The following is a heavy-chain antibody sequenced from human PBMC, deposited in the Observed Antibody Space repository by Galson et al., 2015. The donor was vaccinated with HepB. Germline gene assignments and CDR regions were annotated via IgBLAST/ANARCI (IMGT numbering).Heavy chain of an antibody. CDR1: GFSFSRYG. CDR3: TTTTTPSYYSSYYYDAMDV. Sequence: SLRLSCAASGFSFSRYGIHWVRQAPGKGLEWVGRIKSITDGGTADYDAPVRGRFAISRDDSKNTVYLHMNSLKTEDTAVYYCTTTTTPSYYSSYYYDAMDVWGQGTTVTVSS. CDR2: IKSITDGGTA. J-gene: IGHJ6*02. V-gene: IGHV3-15*01. D-gene: IGHD3-22*01.